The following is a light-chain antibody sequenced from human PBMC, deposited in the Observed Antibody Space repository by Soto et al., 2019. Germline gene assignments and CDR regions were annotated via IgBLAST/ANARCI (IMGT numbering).Light chain of an antibody. CDR3: SSYTTSSPLL. CDR2: EVT. J-gene: IGLJ2*01. V-gene: IGLV2-14*01. CDR1: SSDIGAYKY. Sequence: QSVLTQPASVSGSPGQSITISCTGTSSDIGAYKYVSWYQQHPGKAPKLLIYEVTYRPSGVSNRFSASKSGNTASLTISGLQAEDDADYYCSSYTTSSPLLFGGGTQLTGL.